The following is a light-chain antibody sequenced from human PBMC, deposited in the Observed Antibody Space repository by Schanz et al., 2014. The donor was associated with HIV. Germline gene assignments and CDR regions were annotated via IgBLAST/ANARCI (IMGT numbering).Light chain of an antibody. CDR1: QIVSSSY. Sequence: EVVLTQSPGTLSLSPGERATLSCRASQIVSSSYLAWYQHKPGQSPRLLIYAASSRATGIPDRFSGSGSGSTFTLIISRLEPADIAVYYCQQYGGSPTFGQGTKVEIK. CDR2: AAS. CDR3: QQYGGSPT. J-gene: IGKJ1*01. V-gene: IGKV3-20*01.